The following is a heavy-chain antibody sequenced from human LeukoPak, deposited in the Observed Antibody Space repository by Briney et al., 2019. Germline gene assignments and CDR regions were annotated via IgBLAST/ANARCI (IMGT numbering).Heavy chain of an antibody. CDR3: TRGPIHLWLHSRTDV. Sequence: GGSLRLSCTASGFIFADHAMSWVRQAPGKGLEWVGFIRSKAYGGTTEYAASAEGRFTISRDDSKGIAYLQMDSLTTEDTAVYYCTRGPIHLWLHSRTDVWGQGTTVIVSS. D-gene: IGHD5-18*01. V-gene: IGHV3-49*04. J-gene: IGHJ6*02. CDR1: GFIFADHA. CDR2: IRSKAYGGTT.